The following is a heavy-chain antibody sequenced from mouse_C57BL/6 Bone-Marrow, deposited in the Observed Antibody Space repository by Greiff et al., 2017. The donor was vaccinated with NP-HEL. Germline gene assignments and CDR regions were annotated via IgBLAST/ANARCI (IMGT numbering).Heavy chain of an antibody. V-gene: IGHV10-1*01. CDR1: GFSFNTYA. D-gene: IGHD4-1*02. CDR3: VRHSNWQYYFDY. Sequence: EVQGVESGGGLVQPKGSLKLSCAASGFSFNTYAMNWVRQAPGKGLEWVARIRSKSNNYATYYADSVKDRFTISRDDSESMLYLQMNNLKTEDTAMYYCVRHSNWQYYFDYWGQGTTLTVSS. CDR2: IRSKSNNYAT. J-gene: IGHJ2*01.